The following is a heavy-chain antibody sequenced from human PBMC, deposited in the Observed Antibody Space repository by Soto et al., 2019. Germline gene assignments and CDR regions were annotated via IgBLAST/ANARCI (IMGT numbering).Heavy chain of an antibody. J-gene: IGHJ6*04. Sequence: QITLKESSPTLLKPTQTLTLTCSFSGFSLYTGGVGVGWIRQPPGKALEWLALLYWDDTRRYNPSLKTTLTIAKDTSENQVVLTVTDMGPVDTGTYFCAHYTTDTYFDVWGKGATVTVSS. CDR3: AHYTTDTYFDV. CDR2: LYWDDTR. D-gene: IGHD1-1*01. CDR1: GFSLYTGGVG. V-gene: IGHV2-5*02.